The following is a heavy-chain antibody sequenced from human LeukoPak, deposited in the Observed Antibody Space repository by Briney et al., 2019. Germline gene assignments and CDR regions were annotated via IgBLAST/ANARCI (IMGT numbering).Heavy chain of an antibody. CDR2: INANSGCT. D-gene: IGHD2-2*01. CDR1: GYTFTGCY. CDR3: ARGARSTSHLRSLWDY. J-gene: IGHJ4*02. V-gene: IGHV1-2*02. Sequence: ATVEVYCKASGYTFTGCYMQWVRQASAQGAEWMYWINANSGCTNYAQKFQGRVTMTRDTSISTAYMELSRLRSDDTAVYYCARGARSTSHLRSLWDYWVQGTLVTVSS.